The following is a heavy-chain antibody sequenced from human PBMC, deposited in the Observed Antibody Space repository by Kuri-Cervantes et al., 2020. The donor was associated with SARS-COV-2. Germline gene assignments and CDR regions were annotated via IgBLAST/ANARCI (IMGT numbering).Heavy chain of an antibody. Sequence: SVKVSCKVSGYTLTELSMHWVRQAPGQGLEWMGGIIPILGIANYAQKFQGRVTITADKSTSTAYMELSSLRSEDTAVYYCARDTFDILTGLYGMDVWGQGTTVTVSS. V-gene: IGHV1-69*10. CDR1: GYTLTELS. D-gene: IGHD3-9*01. CDR2: IIPILGIA. J-gene: IGHJ6*02. CDR3: ARDTFDILTGLYGMDV.